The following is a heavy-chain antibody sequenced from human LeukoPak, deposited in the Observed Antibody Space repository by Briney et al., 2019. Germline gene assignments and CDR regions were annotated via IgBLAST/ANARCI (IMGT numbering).Heavy chain of an antibody. CDR2: ISAYNGNT. V-gene: IGHV1-18*01. D-gene: IGHD5-18*01. CDR3: AREERGYSGDY. CDR1: GYTFTSYG. J-gene: IGHJ4*02. Sequence: GASVKVSCKASGYTFTSYGISWVRQAPGQGLEWMGWISAYNGNTNYAQKLQDRATMTTDTATSTAYMELRSLRSDDTAVYYCAREERGYSGDYWGQGTLVTVSS.